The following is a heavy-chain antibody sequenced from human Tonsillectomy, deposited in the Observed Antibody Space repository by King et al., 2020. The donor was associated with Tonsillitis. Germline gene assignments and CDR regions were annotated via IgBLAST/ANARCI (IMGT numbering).Heavy chain of an antibody. J-gene: IGHJ4*02. CDR1: GFSVTTSGLG. CDR2: IYWDDDE. V-gene: IGHV2-5*02. D-gene: IGHD2-15*01. Sequence: ITLKESGPTLVKPTQTLTLTCTFSGFSVTTSGLGVGWVRQPPGKALEWLALIYWDDDERYSPSLKSRLTITKDTPKNQVVLTMTNMDPVDTATYFCARCQTQSSFDYWGQGTLVTVSS. CDR3: ARCQTQSSFDY.